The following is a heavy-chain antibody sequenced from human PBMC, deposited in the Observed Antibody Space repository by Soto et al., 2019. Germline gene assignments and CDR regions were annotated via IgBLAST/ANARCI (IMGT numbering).Heavy chain of an antibody. D-gene: IGHD3-9*01. V-gene: IGHV1-2*04. Sequence: ASVKVSCKASGYTFTGYYMHWVRQAPGQGLEWMGWINPNSGGTNYAQKFQGWVTMTRDTSISTAYMELSRLRSDDTAVYYCARGNDILTDEPMYYFDYWGQGTLVTVSS. CDR1: GYTFTGYY. CDR3: ARGNDILTDEPMYYFDY. J-gene: IGHJ4*02. CDR2: INPNSGGT.